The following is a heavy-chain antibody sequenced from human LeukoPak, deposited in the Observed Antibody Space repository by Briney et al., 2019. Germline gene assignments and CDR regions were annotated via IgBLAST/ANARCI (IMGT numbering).Heavy chain of an antibody. CDR2: IQSGGST. D-gene: IGHD6-19*01. CDR3: ARDRGDSSGWPIIDY. CDR1: GFTVNNNH. V-gene: IGHV3-66*01. J-gene: IGHJ4*02. Sequence: GGSLRLSCAASGFTVNNNHMSWVRPAPGNGLELVSLIQSGGSTHYADSVKGRFTISRDNSKNTLYLQMNSLRAEDTAVYYCARDRGDSSGWPIIDYWGQGTLVTVSS.